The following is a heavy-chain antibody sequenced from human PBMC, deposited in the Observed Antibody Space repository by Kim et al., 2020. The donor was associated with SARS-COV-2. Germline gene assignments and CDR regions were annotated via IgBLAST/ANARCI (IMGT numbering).Heavy chain of an antibody. Sequence: GGSLRLSCVAPGFTFSNFAMSWVRQAPGKGLEWVSIISVSGDITYYADSVKGRFTISRDNSKNTLYLQLNSLRAEDTAVYYCAKGGSTSGYAFDLWGQGTLVTVSS. D-gene: IGHD2-2*01. J-gene: IGHJ3*01. V-gene: IGHV3-23*01. CDR3: AKGGSTSGYAFDL. CDR2: ISVSGDIT. CDR1: GFTFSNFA.